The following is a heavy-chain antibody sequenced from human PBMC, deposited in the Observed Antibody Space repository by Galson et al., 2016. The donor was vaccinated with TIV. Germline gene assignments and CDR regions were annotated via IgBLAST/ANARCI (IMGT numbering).Heavy chain of an antibody. D-gene: IGHD3-10*01. CDR2: ISSDGTNK. CDR3: ATCISGPTLALYYHGMDG. Sequence: SLRLSCAASGFNFKTFPIHWVRLAPGKGLEWVSLISSDGTNKYYADSVKGRFTISRDNSKNTVHLEMDSLRPEDTAMYFCATCISGPTLALYYHGMDGWGQGTTVTVSS. J-gene: IGHJ6*02. V-gene: IGHV3-30-3*01. CDR1: GFNFKTFP.